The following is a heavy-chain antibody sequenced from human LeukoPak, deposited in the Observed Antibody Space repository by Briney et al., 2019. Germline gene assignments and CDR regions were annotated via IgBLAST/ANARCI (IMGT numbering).Heavy chain of an antibody. J-gene: IGHJ6*03. CDR1: GFTFSSYC. CDR2: IKQDGSEK. Sequence: GESLRLSCAASGFTFSSYCMSWVRQAPGKGLEWVADIKQDGSEKYYVDSVKGRFAISRDNAKDSLYLQMNTLTAEDTAVYHCARVIAARPARRTYYYMDVWGKGTTVTVCS. CDR3: ARVIAARPARRTYYYMDV. V-gene: IGHV3-7*01. D-gene: IGHD6-6*01.